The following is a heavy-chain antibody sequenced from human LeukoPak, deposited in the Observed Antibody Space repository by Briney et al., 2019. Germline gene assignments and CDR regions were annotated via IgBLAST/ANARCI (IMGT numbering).Heavy chain of an antibody. Sequence: GGSLRLSCAASGFTFSSYGMHWVRQAPGKGLEWVAFIRYDGSNKYYADSVKGRFTISRDNSKNTLYLQMNSLRAEDTAVYYCAKEFAGYCSGGSCYNKYYMDVWGKGTTVTISS. CDR2: IRYDGSNK. D-gene: IGHD2-15*01. V-gene: IGHV3-30*02. CDR1: GFTFSSYG. J-gene: IGHJ6*03. CDR3: AKEFAGYCSGGSCYNKYYMDV.